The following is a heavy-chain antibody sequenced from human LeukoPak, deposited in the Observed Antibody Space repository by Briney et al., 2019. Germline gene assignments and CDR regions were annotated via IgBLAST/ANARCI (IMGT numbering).Heavy chain of an antibody. CDR3: ARGYCSGGSCYSKGYYYSGMDV. J-gene: IGHJ6*02. Sequence: GGSLRLSCAASGLTFSSYEMNWVRHAPGKGVEWVSYISSSGSTIYYADSVKGRFTISRDNPKNSLYLQMNSLRAEDTAVYYCARGYCSGGSCYSKGYYYSGMDVWGQGTTVTVSS. CDR1: GLTFSSYE. CDR2: ISSSGSTI. V-gene: IGHV3-48*03. D-gene: IGHD2-15*01.